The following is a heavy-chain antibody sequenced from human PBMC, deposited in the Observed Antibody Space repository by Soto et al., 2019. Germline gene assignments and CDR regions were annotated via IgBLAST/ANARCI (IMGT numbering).Heavy chain of an antibody. CDR2: IFFNGGT. CDR3: ARATTSYYGPGSLYY. CDR1: GDSIVSSSSY. V-gene: IGHV4-31*03. J-gene: IGHJ4*02. Sequence: SETLSLTCSVSGDSIVSSSSYWGWIRQHPGYGLEWIGYIFFNGGTFYNPSLQSRLSISVDTSKNRFSLKLSSVTAADTAVYYCARATTSYYGPGSLYYWGQGTLVTVSS. D-gene: IGHD2-21*01.